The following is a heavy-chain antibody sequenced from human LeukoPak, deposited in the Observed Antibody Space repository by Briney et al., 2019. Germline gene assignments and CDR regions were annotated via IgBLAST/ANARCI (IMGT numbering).Heavy chain of an antibody. CDR3: ASYDILTGSAGGFDY. CDR2: IYYSGST. J-gene: IGHJ4*02. CDR1: GGSINSYY. V-gene: IGHV4-59*01. D-gene: IGHD3-9*01. Sequence: PSETLSLTCTVSGGSINSYYWSWIRQPPGKGLEWIGYIYYSGSTNYNPPLKSRVTISVDTSKNQFSLKLSSVTAADTAVYYCASYDILTGSAGGFDYWGQGTLVTVSS.